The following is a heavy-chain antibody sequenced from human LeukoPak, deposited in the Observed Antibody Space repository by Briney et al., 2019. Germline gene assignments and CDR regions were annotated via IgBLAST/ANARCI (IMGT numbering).Heavy chain of an antibody. CDR3: ARNGGYGDYDY. V-gene: IGHV3-7*05. Sequence: GGSLRLSCAASGFTFSNFWMAWVRQAPGKGLEWVANIKYDGSEQYYVDSVKGRFTISRDNAKNSLYLQMNSLRAEDTAAYYCARNGGYGDYDYWGQGTLVTVSS. CDR1: GFTFSNFW. CDR2: IKYDGSEQ. J-gene: IGHJ4*02. D-gene: IGHD4-17*01.